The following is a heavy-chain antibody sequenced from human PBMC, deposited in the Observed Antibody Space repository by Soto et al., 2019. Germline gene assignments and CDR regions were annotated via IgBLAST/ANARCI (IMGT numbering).Heavy chain of an antibody. CDR3: AKVPGTIAAGGYCFDY. Sequence: GGSLRLSCAASGFTFSSYAMSWVRQAPGKGLEWVSAISGSDGSTYYADSVKGRFTISRDNSKNTLYLQMNSLRAEDTAVYYCAKVPGTIAAGGYCFDYWGQGTLVTVSS. CDR1: GFTFSSYA. V-gene: IGHV3-23*01. J-gene: IGHJ4*02. CDR2: ISGSDGST. D-gene: IGHD6-6*01.